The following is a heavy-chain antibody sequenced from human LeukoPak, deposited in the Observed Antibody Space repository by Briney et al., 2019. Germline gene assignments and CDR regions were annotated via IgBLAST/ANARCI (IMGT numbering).Heavy chain of an antibody. D-gene: IGHD3-10*01. CDR2: INHSGST. CDR1: GGSFSGYY. J-gene: IGHJ3*02. CDR3: AKVLIWTYGSGNYYKGAFDI. V-gene: IGHV4-34*01. Sequence: PSETLSLTCAVYGGSFSGYYWSWIRQPPGKGLEWIGEINHSGSTNYNPSLKSRVTISVDTSKNQFSLKLSSVTAADTAVYYCAKVLIWTYGSGNYYKGAFDIWGQGTMVTVFS.